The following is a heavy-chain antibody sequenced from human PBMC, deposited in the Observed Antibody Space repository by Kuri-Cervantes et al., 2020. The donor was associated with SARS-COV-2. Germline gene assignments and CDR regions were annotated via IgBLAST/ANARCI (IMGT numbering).Heavy chain of an antibody. CDR3: ARGSSLGPGAFDI. V-gene: IGHV6-1*01. J-gene: IGHJ3*02. CDR1: GDSVSSNSAA. CDR2: TYYRSKWYN. D-gene: IGHD6-6*01. Sequence: SETLSLTCAISGDSVSSNSAAWSWIRQSPSRGLEWLGRTYYRSKWYNDYAVSVKSRITINPDTSKNQFSLQLNSVTPEDTAVYYCARGSSLGPGAFDIWGRGTMVTVSS.